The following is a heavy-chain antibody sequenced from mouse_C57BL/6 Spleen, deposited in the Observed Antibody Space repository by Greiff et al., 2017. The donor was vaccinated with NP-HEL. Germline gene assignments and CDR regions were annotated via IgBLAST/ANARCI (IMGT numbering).Heavy chain of an antibody. J-gene: IGHJ2*01. V-gene: IGHV5-17*01. CDR3: ARNSPYFDY. CDR1: GFTFSDYG. Sequence: EVKVVESGGGLVKPGGSLKLSCAASGFTFSDYGMHWVRQAPEKGLEWVAYISSGSSTIYYADTVKGRFTISRDNAKNTLFLQMTSLRSEDTAMYYCARNSPYFDYWGQGTTLTVSS. CDR2: ISSGSSTI. D-gene: IGHD2-12*01.